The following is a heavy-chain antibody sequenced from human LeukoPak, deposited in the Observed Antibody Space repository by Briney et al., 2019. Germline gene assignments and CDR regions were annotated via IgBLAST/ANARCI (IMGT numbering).Heavy chain of an antibody. D-gene: IGHD3-10*01. CDR3: AREAPRRGAFDY. Sequence: GGSLRLSCAASGFTFSSYAMHWVRQAPGKGLEWVSVIYSGGSTYYADSVKGRFTISRHNSKNTLYLQMNSLRAEDTAVYYCAREAPRRGAFDYWGQGTLVTVSS. CDR2: IYSGGST. J-gene: IGHJ4*02. V-gene: IGHV3-53*04. CDR1: GFTFSSYA.